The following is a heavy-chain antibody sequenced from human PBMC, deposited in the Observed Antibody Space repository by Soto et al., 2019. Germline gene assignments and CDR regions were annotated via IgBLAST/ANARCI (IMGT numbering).Heavy chain of an antibody. CDR1: GGSFSGYY. J-gene: IGHJ1*01. Sequence: PSETLSLTCAVYGGSFSGYYWGWIRQPPGKGLEWIGEINHSGSTNYNPSLKSRVTISVDTSKNQFSLKLSSVTAADTAVYYCARGHIRSGGSCYKHWGQGNLVTVSS. CDR2: INHSGST. CDR3: ARGHIRSGGSCYKH. V-gene: IGHV4-34*01. D-gene: IGHD2-15*01.